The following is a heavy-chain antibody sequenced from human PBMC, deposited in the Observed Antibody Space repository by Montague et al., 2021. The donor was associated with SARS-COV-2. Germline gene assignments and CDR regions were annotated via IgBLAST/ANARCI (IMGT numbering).Heavy chain of an antibody. CDR1: GGSVNSGSYS. CDR2: IHYSGST. J-gene: IGHJ3*02. D-gene: IGHD3-3*01. CDR3: ARRPGASYYVFWSGGFDI. Sequence: SETLSLTCTVSGGSVNSGSYSWDWLRQPPGKGLEWIGSIHYSGSTSYNPSLKSRVTVSIDTSKNHFSLRVNSVTAADSAVYFCARRPGASYYVFWSGGFDIWGQGTMVTVS. V-gene: IGHV4-39*01.